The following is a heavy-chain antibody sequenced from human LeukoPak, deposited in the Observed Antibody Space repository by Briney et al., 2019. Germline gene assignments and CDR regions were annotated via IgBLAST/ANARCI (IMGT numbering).Heavy chain of an antibody. CDR3: ASSPELVGDYYMDV. D-gene: IGHD1-7*01. CDR2: INPSGGST. CDR1: GYTFTSYD. Sequence: ASVKVSCKTSGYTFTSYDINWVRQATGQGLEWMGIINPSGGSTSYAQKFQGRVTMTRDMSTSTVYMELSSLRSEDTAVYYCASSPELVGDYYMDVWGKGTTVTVSS. J-gene: IGHJ6*03. V-gene: IGHV1-46*01.